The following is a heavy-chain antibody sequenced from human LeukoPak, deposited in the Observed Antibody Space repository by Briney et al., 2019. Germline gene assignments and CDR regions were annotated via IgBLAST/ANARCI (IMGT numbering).Heavy chain of an antibody. CDR1: GGSISSYY. V-gene: IGHV4-59*01. CDR2: IYYSGST. Sequence: PSETLSLTCTVSGGSISSYYWSWIRQPPGKGLEWSGYIYYSGSTNYNPSLKSRATISLDTSKNQFSLKLRSVPAADPAVYYCARESRRDGPVFDYWGQGTLVTVSS. D-gene: IGHD5-24*01. CDR3: ARESRRDGPVFDY. J-gene: IGHJ4*02.